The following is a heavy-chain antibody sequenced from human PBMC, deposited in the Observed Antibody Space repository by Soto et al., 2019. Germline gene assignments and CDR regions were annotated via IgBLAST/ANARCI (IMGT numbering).Heavy chain of an antibody. CDR2: ISAYNGNT. D-gene: IGHD2-2*01. CDR3: ARDIVVVPAAKRDGMDV. V-gene: IGHV1-18*01. Sequence: QVQLVQSGAEVKKPGASVKVSCKASGYTFTSYGISWVRQDPGQGLEWMGWISAYNGNTNYAQKLQGRVTMTTDTSTSTAYMELRSLRSDDTAVYYCARDIVVVPAAKRDGMDVWGQGTTVTVSS. J-gene: IGHJ6*02. CDR1: GYTFTSYG.